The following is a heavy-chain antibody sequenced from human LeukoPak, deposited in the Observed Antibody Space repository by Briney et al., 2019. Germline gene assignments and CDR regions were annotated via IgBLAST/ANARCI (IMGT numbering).Heavy chain of an antibody. CDR1: GFSFSSYS. V-gene: IGHV3-21*01. CDR2: ISSSSSYI. CDR3: ARDSFVRYFDWLLYPFDY. J-gene: IGHJ4*02. Sequence: GGSLRLSCAASGFSFSSYSMTWVRQAPGKGLEWVSSISSSSSYIYYADSVKGRFTISRDNAKNSLYLQMNSLRAEDTAVYYCARDSFVRYFDWLLYPFDYWGQGTLVTVSS. D-gene: IGHD3-9*01.